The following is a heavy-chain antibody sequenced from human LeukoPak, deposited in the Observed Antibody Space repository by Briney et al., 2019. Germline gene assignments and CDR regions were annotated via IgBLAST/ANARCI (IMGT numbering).Heavy chain of an antibody. J-gene: IGHJ3*02. CDR1: GFSFSSYA. CDR3: AREGYYDSSGYPDGDDAFDI. D-gene: IGHD3-22*01. Sequence: GGSLRLSCAASGFSFSSYAMFWVRQAPGKGLEYVSAISSGGRTYYANSVKGRFTISRDNSKNTLYLQTGSLRAEDMAVYYCAREGYYDSSGYPDGDDAFDIWGQGTMVTVSS. CDR2: ISSGGRT. V-gene: IGHV3-64*01.